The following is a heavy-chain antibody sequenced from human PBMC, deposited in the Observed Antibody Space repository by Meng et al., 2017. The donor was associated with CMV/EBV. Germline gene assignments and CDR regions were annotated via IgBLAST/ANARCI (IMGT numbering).Heavy chain of an antibody. CDR3: ARDLMNCSSTSCANWFDP. CDR1: GGSISSYY. V-gene: IGHV4-4*07. J-gene: IGHJ5*02. Sequence: VRRRGSGPGLVNPSETLSLPCPFSGGSISSYYWSWIRQPAGKGLEWIGRIYTSGSTNYNPSLKSRVTMSVDTSKNQFSLKLSSVTAADTAVYYCARDLMNCSSTSCANWFDPWGQGTLVTVSS. CDR2: IYTSGST. D-gene: IGHD2-2*01.